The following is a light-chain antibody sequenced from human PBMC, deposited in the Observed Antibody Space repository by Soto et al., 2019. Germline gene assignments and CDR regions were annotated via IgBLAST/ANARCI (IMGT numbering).Light chain of an antibody. CDR2: EVS. J-gene: IGLJ1*01. Sequence: QSSLTQSGSVSEAAGQSITISCTGTSSDVGGYNYVSWYQQHPGNAPKLMIYEVSNRPSGVSNRFSGYKSGNTASLTISGLQAEDEADYYCSSYTNNSTYVFGPGTKVTVL. CDR3: SSYTNNSTYV. CDR1: SSDVGGYNY. V-gene: IGLV2-14*01.